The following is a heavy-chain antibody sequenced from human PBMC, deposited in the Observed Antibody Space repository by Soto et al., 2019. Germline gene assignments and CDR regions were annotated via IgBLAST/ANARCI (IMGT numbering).Heavy chain of an antibody. V-gene: IGHV4-4*07. J-gene: IGHJ4*02. Sequence: SSETLSLTCPVSGGSISSYYWSWIRQPAGKGLEWIGRIYPSGGTNYTPSLKSRVTMSVDTSTNQFSLKLSSVTAAATAVSYCASGSWGYFEYWGQGTPVTVSS. CDR3: ASGSWGYFEY. CDR1: GGSISSYY. CDR2: IYPSGGT. D-gene: IGHD1-26*01.